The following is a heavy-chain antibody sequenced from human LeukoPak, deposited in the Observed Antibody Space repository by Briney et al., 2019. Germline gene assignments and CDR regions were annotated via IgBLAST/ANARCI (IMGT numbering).Heavy chain of an antibody. CDR3: ARRDGAWAFDY. Sequence: SETLSLTCTVSGGYISSSSHYWGWIRQPPGKGQEWIGIIYYSGSTSYNPSLKSRVTISVDTSKNQFSLKLSSVTVADTAVYYCARRDGAWAFDYWGRGTLVTVSS. CDR1: GGYISSSSHY. J-gene: IGHJ4*02. D-gene: IGHD2-21*02. CDR2: IYYSGST. V-gene: IGHV4-39*01.